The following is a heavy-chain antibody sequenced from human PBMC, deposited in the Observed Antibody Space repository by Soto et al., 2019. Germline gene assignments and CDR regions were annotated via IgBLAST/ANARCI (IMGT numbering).Heavy chain of an antibody. Sequence: PGGSLRLSCTASGFTFGDYAMSWFRQAPGKGLEWVGFIRSKAYGGTTEYAASVKGRFTISRDDSKSIAYLQMNSLKTEDTAVYYCTRDLKGGILYPRGPRGYYYGMDVWGQGTTVTV. J-gene: IGHJ6*02. V-gene: IGHV3-49*03. CDR3: TRDLKGGILYPRGPRGYYYGMDV. CDR2: IRSKAYGGTT. D-gene: IGHD2-8*01. CDR1: GFTFGDYA.